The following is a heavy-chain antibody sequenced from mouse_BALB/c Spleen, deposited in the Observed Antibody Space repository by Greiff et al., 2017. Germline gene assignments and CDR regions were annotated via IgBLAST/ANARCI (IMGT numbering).Heavy chain of an antibody. D-gene: IGHD2-4*01. Sequence: EVQGVESGGGLVQPGGSRKLSCAASGFTFSSFGMHWVRQAPEKGLEWVAYISSGSSTIYSADTVKGRFTISRDNPKNTLFLQMTSLRSEDTDMFYCARGGHYDYDVAWFAYWGQGTLVTVSA. CDR1: GFTFSSFG. J-gene: IGHJ3*01. V-gene: IGHV5-17*02. CDR2: ISSGSSTI. CDR3: ARGGHYDYDVAWFAY.